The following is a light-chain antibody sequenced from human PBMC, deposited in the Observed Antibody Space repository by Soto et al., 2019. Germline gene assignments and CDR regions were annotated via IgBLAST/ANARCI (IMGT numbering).Light chain of an antibody. CDR1: QSVSSN. V-gene: IGKV3-20*01. Sequence: DIVLTQSPGTLSLSPGERATLSSRASQSVSSNLAWYQQKPGQAPRLLIYGASSRATGIPDSFSGSGSGTDFTLTISRLEPEDFAVYYCQQYSSSPLTFGQGTKVEIK. CDR3: QQYSSSPLT. CDR2: GAS. J-gene: IGKJ1*01.